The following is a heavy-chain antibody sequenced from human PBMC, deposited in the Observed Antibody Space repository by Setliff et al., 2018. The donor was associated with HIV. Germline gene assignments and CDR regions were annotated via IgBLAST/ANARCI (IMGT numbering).Heavy chain of an antibody. CDR1: GDSITNDDYY. Sequence: SETLSLTCTVSGDSITNDDYYWGWIRRPPGKGLEWIAIIHYNGRTYYDPSLKSRVTMFVDTSKTQFYLKLRSVTASDTAVYYCARYTSKVDWFDPWGQGTLVTVSS. D-gene: IGHD2-2*02. CDR3: ARYTSKVDWFDP. V-gene: IGHV4-39*01. J-gene: IGHJ5*02. CDR2: IHYNGRT.